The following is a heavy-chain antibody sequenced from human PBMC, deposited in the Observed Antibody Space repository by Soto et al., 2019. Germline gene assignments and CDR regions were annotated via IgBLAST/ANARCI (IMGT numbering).Heavy chain of an antibody. J-gene: IGHJ4*02. CDR3: AGRGSGSYCAY. V-gene: IGHV3-23*01. CDR1: GFTFSSYA. Sequence: EVQLLESGGGLVQPGGSLRLSCAASGFTFSSYAMRWVRQAPVKGLEWVSAISGSGGSTYYADSVKGRFTISRDNSKNTPSLQMNSLSAEDTAVYYCAGRGSGSYCAYWCQGTLVTVSS. CDR2: ISGSGGST. D-gene: IGHD1-26*01.